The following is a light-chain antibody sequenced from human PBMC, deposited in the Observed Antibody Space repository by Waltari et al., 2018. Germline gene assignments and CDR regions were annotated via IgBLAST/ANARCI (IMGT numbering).Light chain of an antibody. J-gene: IGKJ1*01. Sequence: DVVMTQSPLSLPVTLGQPASISCRSSQSLIYSDGNTYLNWFQQRPGQSPRRLIYKVSNRDSGVPDRLSGSGSGTDFTLKISRVEAEDVGFYFCMQGTQWPRTFGQGTKVEIK. V-gene: IGKV2-30*01. CDR1: QSLIYSDGNTY. CDR2: KVS. CDR3: MQGTQWPRT.